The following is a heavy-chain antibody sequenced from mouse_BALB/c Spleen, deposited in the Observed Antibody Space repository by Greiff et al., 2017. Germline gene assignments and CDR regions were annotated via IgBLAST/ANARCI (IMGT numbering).Heavy chain of an antibody. J-gene: IGHJ4*01. CDR1: GFTFSSYA. V-gene: IGHV5-9-4*01. CDR3: ARDRVRYYAMDY. D-gene: IGHD2-2*01. Sequence: EVKVVESGGGLVKPGGSLKLSCAASGFTFSSYAMSWVRQSPEKRLEWVAEISSGGSYTYYPDTVTGRFTISRDNAKNTLYLEMSSLRSEDTAMYYCARDRVRYYAMDYWGQGTSVTVSS. CDR2: ISSGGSYT.